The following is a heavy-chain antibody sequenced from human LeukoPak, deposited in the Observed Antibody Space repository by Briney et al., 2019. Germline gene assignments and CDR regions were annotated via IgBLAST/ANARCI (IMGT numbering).Heavy chain of an antibody. V-gene: IGHV3-33*01. D-gene: IGHD3-10*01. CDR1: GFTFSTFG. CDR2: IWSDGSNK. CDR3: ARDRGGSKYFDS. J-gene: IGHJ4*02. Sequence: GGSLRLSCAASGFTFSTFGMHWVRQAPGKGLEWVAVIWSDGSNKFYADSVKGRFTISRDNSKNTLFLQMNSLRAEDTALYSCARDRGGSKYFDSWGQGTLVTVSS.